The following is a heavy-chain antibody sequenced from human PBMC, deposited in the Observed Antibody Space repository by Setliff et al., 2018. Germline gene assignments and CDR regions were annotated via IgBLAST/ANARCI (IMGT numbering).Heavy chain of an antibody. CDR2: IYHRGRT. CDR1: GISITSGHY. V-gene: IGHV4-38-2*01. J-gene: IGHJ3*01. CDR3: ASPRRDDLDTPFDAFDL. Sequence: PSETLSLTCDVSGISITSGHYWGWIRQPPGKGLERIATIYHRGRTYYNPSLDSRVTISLDTSKNQYSLRLRSVTAADTAVYYCASPRRDDLDTPFDAFDLWGQGTKVTVSS. D-gene: IGHD1-1*01.